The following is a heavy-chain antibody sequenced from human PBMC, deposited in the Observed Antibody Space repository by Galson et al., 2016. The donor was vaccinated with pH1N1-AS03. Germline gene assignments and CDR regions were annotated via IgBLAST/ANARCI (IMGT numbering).Heavy chain of an antibody. Sequence: SETLSLTCKVSGDSISSSRLYWGWIRQPPGKGLEWIGSIYYSGTTYYTSSLKSRVTISVDTSKNEFSLRLTSVTAADTAVYYCARPLAVTDAFDIWGQGTMVTIP. J-gene: IGHJ3*02. V-gene: IGHV4-39*01. CDR3: ARPLAVTDAFDI. CDR1: GDSISSSRLY. D-gene: IGHD2-21*02. CDR2: IYYSGTT.